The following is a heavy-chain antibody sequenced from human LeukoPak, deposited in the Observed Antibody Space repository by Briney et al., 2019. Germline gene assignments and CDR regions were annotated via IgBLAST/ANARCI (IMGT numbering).Heavy chain of an antibody. CDR3: SEGYFEPFDH. V-gene: IGHV4-59*02. D-gene: IGHD2/OR15-2a*01. J-gene: IGHJ4*02. CDR1: GASVSSSH. Sequence: SETLSLTCVVSGASVSSSHWNWIRQLPGKGLEWIGCLSYTGKTDYNPSLTSRVTTSLDTSKNQVSLKLRSLTAADTAIYYCSEGYFEPFDHWGQGTLVTVSS. CDR2: LSYTGKT.